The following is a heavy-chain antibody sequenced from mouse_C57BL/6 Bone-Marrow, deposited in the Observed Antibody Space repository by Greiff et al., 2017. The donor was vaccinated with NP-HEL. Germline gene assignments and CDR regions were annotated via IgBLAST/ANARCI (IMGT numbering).Heavy chain of an antibody. CDR2: IWTGGGT. J-gene: IGHJ3*01. D-gene: IGHD1-1*01. CDR1: GFSLTSYA. V-gene: IGHV2-9-1*01. Sequence: VKLKESGPGLVAPSQSLSITCTVSGFSLTSYAISWVRQPPGKGLEWLGVIWTGGGTNYNSALKSRLSISKDNSKSQVFLKMNSLQTDDTARYYCARNYDYGSSFVAWFAYWGQGTLVTVSA. CDR3: ARNYDYGSSFVAWFAY.